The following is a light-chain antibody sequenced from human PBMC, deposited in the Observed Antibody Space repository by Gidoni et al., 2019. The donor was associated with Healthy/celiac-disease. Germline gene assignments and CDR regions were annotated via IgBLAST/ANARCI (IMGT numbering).Light chain of an antibody. Sequence: DIVMTQSPDSLAVSLGERATINCKSSQSVLYSSNNKTYLAWYQQKPGQPPKLLIYWASTRESGVPDRFSGSGSGTDFTLTISSLQAEDVAVYYCQQYYSTWVTFGPGTKVDIK. CDR3: QQYYSTWVT. V-gene: IGKV4-1*01. CDR1: QSVLYSSNNKTY. J-gene: IGKJ3*01. CDR2: WAS.